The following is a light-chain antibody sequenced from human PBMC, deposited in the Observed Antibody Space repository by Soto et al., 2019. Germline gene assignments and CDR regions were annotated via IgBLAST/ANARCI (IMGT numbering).Light chain of an antibody. Sequence: SALTQPRSVSGSPGQSVTISCTGTSSDIGNYNYVSWYQQYPGKAPKLIIYDVSKRPSGIPDRFFGSKFGNTASLTISGLQAEDAADYYCCSYAGSFIFVFGTGTKVTVL. J-gene: IGLJ1*01. CDR2: DVS. CDR1: SSDIGNYNY. V-gene: IGLV2-11*01. CDR3: CSYAGSFIFV.